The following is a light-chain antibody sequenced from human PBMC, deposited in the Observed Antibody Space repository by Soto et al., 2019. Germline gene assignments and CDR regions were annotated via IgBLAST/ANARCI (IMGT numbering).Light chain of an antibody. J-gene: IGKJ4*01. CDR2: GAS. CDR1: ESFARTY. CDR3: QQYGASPLT. Sequence: EIVLTQSPGTLSLSPGERATLSCSASESFARTYLAWYQQKPGQAPRLLIHGASSRATGIPDRFSGSNSGTDFTLTISRLEPEDSAVYYCQQYGASPLTFGGGTKVEIK. V-gene: IGKV3-20*01.